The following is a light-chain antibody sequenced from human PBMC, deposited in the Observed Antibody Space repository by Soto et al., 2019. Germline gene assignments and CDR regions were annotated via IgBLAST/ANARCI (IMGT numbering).Light chain of an antibody. V-gene: IGKV3-15*01. CDR2: GAS. CDR1: QIVGTN. CDR3: QQYNKWPLFT. J-gene: IGKJ3*01. Sequence: ERVMTQSPATLSVSPGERATLSCRASQIVGTNLAWYQQRPGQAPRLLIYGASTRATGIPARFSGSGSGTEFTLTISSLQSEDFALYYCQQYNKWPLFTFGPGTRVDIK.